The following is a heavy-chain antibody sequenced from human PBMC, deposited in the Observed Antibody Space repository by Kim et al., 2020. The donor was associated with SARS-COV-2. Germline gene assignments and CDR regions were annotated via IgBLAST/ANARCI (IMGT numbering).Heavy chain of an antibody. CDR1: GFTFSRYE. Sequence: GGSLRLSCAASGFTFSRYEMNWVRQAPGKGLEWVSYIDLRGSTIYYADSVKGRFTISRDNAKNSLYLQMNSLRAEDTAIYYCARDDYGGNSSVDALDIWGQGTMVTVSS. CDR3: ARDDYGGNSSVDALDI. CDR2: IDLRGSTI. D-gene: IGHD4-17*01. J-gene: IGHJ3*02. V-gene: IGHV3-48*03.